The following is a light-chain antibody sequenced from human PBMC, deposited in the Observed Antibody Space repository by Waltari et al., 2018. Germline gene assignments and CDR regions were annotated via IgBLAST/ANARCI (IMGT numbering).Light chain of an antibody. J-gene: IGLJ2*01. CDR3: SSYTSISTSVI. CDR1: SSDIGGYDY. CDR2: DVS. Sequence: HSALTQPASVSGSPGQSITISCTGTSSDIGGYDYVSWYQQHPGKAPKLMIYDVSKRPSGVSNRFSASKSGDTASLTISGLQTEDEADYYCSSYTSISTSVIFGGGTKVTVL. V-gene: IGLV2-14*03.